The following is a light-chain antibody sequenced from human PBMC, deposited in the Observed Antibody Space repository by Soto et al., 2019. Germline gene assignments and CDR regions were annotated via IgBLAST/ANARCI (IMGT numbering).Light chain of an antibody. CDR2: GAS. CDR1: QSVSLTA. V-gene: IGKV3-20*01. J-gene: IGKJ1*01. CDR3: QQYGSSQT. Sequence: EILLTQSPGTLSLSPGERATLSCSASQSVSLTALAWYQHKPGQAPRLLIYGASSRATGIPDRFSGSGSGTDFTLTISRLEPEDFAVYYCQQYGSSQTFGQGTKVDIK.